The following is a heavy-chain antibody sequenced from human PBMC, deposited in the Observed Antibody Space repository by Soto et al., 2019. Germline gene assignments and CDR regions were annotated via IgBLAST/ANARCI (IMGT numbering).Heavy chain of an antibody. J-gene: IGHJ1*01. CDR1: GFTFSSYA. CDR3: AKDLEYSSGWVYFQH. Sequence: GGSLRLSCAASGFTFSSYAMSWVRQAPGKGLEWVSTISGSGGGTYFADSVKGRFTISRDNSKNTLYLQMNSLRAEDTAVYYCAKDLEYSSGWVYFQHWGQGTLVTVSS. V-gene: IGHV3-23*01. CDR2: ISGSGGGT. D-gene: IGHD6-19*01.